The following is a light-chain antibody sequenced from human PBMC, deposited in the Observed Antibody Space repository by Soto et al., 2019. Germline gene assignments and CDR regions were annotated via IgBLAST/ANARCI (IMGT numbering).Light chain of an antibody. Sequence: QSALTQPASVSGSPGQSITISCTGTSSDVGGYNYVSWYQQHPGKAPKLMIYDVSNRPSGVSNRFSGSKSGNTASLTISGLPAEDEADYYCSSYTSSSTPVVFGGGTKVTVL. CDR1: SSDVGGYNY. J-gene: IGLJ2*01. CDR3: SSYTSSSTPVV. V-gene: IGLV2-14*01. CDR2: DVS.